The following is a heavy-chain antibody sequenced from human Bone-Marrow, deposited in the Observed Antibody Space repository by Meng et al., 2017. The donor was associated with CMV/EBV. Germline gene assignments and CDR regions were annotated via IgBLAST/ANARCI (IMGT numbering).Heavy chain of an antibody. D-gene: IGHD3-22*01. V-gene: IGHV3-72*01. J-gene: IGHJ4*02. CDR2: TRNKANSYTT. CDR3: AGGEDYYDS. CDR1: GFTFSDHY. Sequence: GESLKISCAASGFTFSDHYMDWVRQAPGKGLEWVGRTRNKANSYTTEYAASVKGRFTISRDDSKNSLYLQMNSLKTEDTAVYYCAGGEDYYDSWGQGTLVTVSS.